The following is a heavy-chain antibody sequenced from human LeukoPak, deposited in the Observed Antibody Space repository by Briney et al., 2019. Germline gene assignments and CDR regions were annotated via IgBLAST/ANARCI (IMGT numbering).Heavy chain of an antibody. CDR3: ARELSHSSGYNDY. CDR2: IYYSGST. J-gene: IGHJ4*02. D-gene: IGHD3-22*01. V-gene: IGHV4-59*01. Sequence: PSETLSLTCTVSGGPISSYYWSWIRQPLGKGLEWIGYIYYSGSTNYNPSLKSRVTISVDTSKNQFSLKLSSVTAADTAVYYCARELSHSSGYNDYWGQGTLVTVSS. CDR1: GGPISSYY.